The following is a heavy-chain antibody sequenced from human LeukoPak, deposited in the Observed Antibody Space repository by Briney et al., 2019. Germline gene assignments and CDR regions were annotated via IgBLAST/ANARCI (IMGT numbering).Heavy chain of an antibody. CDR1: GYTFTGYY. CDR2: INPNSGGT. V-gene: IGHV1-2*02. Sequence: ASVKVSCKASGYTFTGYYMHWVRQAPGQGLEWMGWINPNSGGTNYAQKFQGRVTMTRDTSISTAYMELSRLRSDDTAVYYCARDPPSEGSGSFDYWGQGTLVTVSS. CDR3: ARDPPSEGSGSFDY. J-gene: IGHJ4*02. D-gene: IGHD3-10*01.